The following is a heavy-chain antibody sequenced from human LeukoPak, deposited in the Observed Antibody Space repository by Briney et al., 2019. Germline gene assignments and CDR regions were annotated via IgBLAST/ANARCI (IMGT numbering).Heavy chain of an antibody. CDR2: ISAYNGNT. Sequence: ASVKVSCKASGYTFTSYGISWVRQAPGQGLELMGWISAYNGNTNYAQKLQGRVTVTTDTSTSTAYMELRSLRSDDTAVYYCARDPYYYDSSGYYHSLFDYWGQGTLVTVSS. D-gene: IGHD3-22*01. J-gene: IGHJ4*02. CDR3: ARDPYYYDSSGYYHSLFDY. V-gene: IGHV1-18*01. CDR1: GYTFTSYG.